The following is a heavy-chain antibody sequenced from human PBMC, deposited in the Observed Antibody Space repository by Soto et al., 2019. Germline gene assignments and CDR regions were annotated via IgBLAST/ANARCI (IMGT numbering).Heavy chain of an antibody. V-gene: IGHV4-34*01. D-gene: IGHD2-21*01. J-gene: IGHJ4*03. CDR1: GGSFSGYY. CDR3: AGSKKSRYNQCYSGP. Sequence: SETLSLTCAVYGGSFSGYYWSWIRQPPGKGLEWIGEINHSGSTNYNPSLKSRVTISVDTSKNQFSLKLSSVTAADTAVYYCAGSKKSRYNQCYSGPRGPGNLGPVSS. CDR2: INHSGST.